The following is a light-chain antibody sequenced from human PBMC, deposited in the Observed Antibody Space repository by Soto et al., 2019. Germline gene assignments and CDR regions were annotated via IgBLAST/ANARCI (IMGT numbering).Light chain of an antibody. CDR2: DNN. V-gene: IGLV1-51*01. J-gene: IGLJ1*01. CDR1: SSNIGNNY. Sequence: QSVLTQPPSVSAAPGQKVTISCSGSSSNIGNNYVSWYQQLPGTAPKLLIYDNNKRPSGIPDRFSGSKSGTSATLGITGLQTGDETDYYCRTWDSSLSAVFGTGTKVTV. CDR3: RTWDSSLSAV.